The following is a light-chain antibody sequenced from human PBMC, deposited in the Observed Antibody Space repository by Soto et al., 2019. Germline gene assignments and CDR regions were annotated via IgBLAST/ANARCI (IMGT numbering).Light chain of an antibody. J-gene: IGKJ4*01. Sequence: EIVLTQSPGTLSLSPGERATLSCRASQSVSSSYLAWYQQKPGQAPRLLIYGASSRATGIPDRFSGSGSGTDFTLTISRLEPEDFAVYYCQQYGSSPPKIFGGGTKWIS. V-gene: IGKV3-20*01. CDR2: GAS. CDR3: QQYGSSPPKI. CDR1: QSVSSSY.